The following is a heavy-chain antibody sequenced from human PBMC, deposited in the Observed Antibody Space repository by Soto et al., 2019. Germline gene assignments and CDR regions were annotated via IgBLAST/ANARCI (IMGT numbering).Heavy chain of an antibody. D-gene: IGHD1-26*01. CDR3: ARDRPVGSSGRYFDY. CDR1: GGSIRSYY. Sequence: SETLSLTCSVSGGSIRSYYWSWIRQPPGKGLEWIGYIYYSGSTNYNPSLKSRVTISVDTSKNQFSLKLSSVTAADTAVYYCARDRPVGSSGRYFDYWGQGTLVTVSS. CDR2: IYYSGST. V-gene: IGHV4-59*01. J-gene: IGHJ4*02.